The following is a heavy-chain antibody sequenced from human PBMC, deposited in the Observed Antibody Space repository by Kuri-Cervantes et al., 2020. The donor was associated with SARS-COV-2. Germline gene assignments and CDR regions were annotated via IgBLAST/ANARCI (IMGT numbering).Heavy chain of an antibody. J-gene: IGHJ6*02. CDR3: ARDRRVCSGGSCYYYYYGMDV. D-gene: IGHD2-15*01. V-gene: IGHV1-3*01. Sequence: ASVKVSCKASGYTFTSYAMHWVRQAPGQRLEWMGWINAGNGNTKYSQKFQGWVTMTRDTSISTAYMGLSRLRSDDTAVYYCARDRRVCSGGSCYYYYYGMDVWGQGTTVTVSS. CDR1: GYTFTSYA. CDR2: INAGNGNT.